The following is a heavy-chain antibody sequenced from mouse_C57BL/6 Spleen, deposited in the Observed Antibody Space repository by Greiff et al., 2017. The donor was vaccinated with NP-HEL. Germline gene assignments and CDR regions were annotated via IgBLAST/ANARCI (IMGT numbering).Heavy chain of an antibody. D-gene: IGHD1-1*01. CDR1: GYSFTDYN. J-gene: IGHJ1*03. CDR2: INPNYGTT. V-gene: IGHV1-39*01. CDR3: ARFYYYGSSWYFDV. Sequence: EVQLQESGPELVKPGASVKISCKASGYSFTDYNMNWVKQSNGKSLEWIGVINPNYGTTSYNQKFKGKATLTVDQSSSTAYMQLNSLTSEDSAVYYCARFYYYGSSWYFDVWGTGTTVTVSS.